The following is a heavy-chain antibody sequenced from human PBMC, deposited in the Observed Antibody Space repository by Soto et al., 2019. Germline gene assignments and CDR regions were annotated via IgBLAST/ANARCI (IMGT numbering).Heavy chain of an antibody. V-gene: IGHV1-69*01. CDR3: ASRSVSGYSHGYYYYGMDV. CDR1: GGTFSSYA. D-gene: IGHD5-18*01. Sequence: QVQLVQSGAEVKKPGSSVKVSCKASGGTFSSYAISWVRQAPGQGLEWMGGIIPIFGTANYAQKFQGRVTITADESTSTAYMELSSLRSEDTAVYYCASRSVSGYSHGYYYYGMDVRGQGTTVTVSS. CDR2: IIPIFGTA. J-gene: IGHJ6*02.